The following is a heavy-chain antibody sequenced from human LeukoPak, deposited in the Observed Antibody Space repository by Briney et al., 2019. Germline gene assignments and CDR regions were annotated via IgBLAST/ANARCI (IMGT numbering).Heavy chain of an antibody. V-gene: IGHV3-23*01. CDR1: GFTFTTYA. CDR2: ISGSSAVI. D-gene: IGHD1-26*01. CDR3: TRGRQLWEY. J-gene: IGHJ4*02. Sequence: GGSLRFSCAASGFTFTTYALSWVRQAPGKGLEWVSSISGSSAVIDYADSVKGRFIISRDNSENTIYLQMNSLRAEDTAVYYCTRGRQLWEYWGQGTLVTVSS.